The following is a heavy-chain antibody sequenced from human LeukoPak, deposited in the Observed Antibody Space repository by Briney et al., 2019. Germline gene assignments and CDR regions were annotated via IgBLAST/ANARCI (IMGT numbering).Heavy chain of an antibody. J-gene: IGHJ4*02. CDR3: VRQSRGNSVGFDY. V-gene: IGHV4-59*08. Sequence: SETLSLTCSVSGGSISSYYWSWVRQPPGKGLEWIGYIYYTGSTNYNPSLKSRVTISVDTPKNQFSLKLTSVSAADTAIYYCVRQSRGNSVGFDYWGQGILVTVSS. D-gene: IGHD4-23*01. CDR1: GGSISSYY. CDR2: IYYTGST.